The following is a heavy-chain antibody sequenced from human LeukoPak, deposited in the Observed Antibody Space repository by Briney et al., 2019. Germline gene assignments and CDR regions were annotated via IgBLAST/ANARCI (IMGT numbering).Heavy chain of an antibody. CDR2: IYYSGST. V-gene: IGHV4-39*01. CDR1: GGSISSSSYY. CDR3: ARQGDGGRAFDY. D-gene: IGHD4-23*01. Sequence: SETLSLTCTVSGGSISSSSYYWGWVRQPPGKGLEWIGSIYYSGSTYYNPSLKSRVSISVDTPKNQFSLRLTSVSATDTAVYYCARQGDGGRAFDYWGQGILVTVSS. J-gene: IGHJ4*02.